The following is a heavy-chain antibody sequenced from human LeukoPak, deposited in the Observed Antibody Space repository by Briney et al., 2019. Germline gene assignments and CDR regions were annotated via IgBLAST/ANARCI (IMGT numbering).Heavy chain of an antibody. CDR3: AREADIVVVPAAIKYYYYYGMDV. CDR1: GYTFTSYG. CDR2: IIPIFGTA. J-gene: IGHJ6*04. V-gene: IGHV1-69*06. Sequence: SVKVSCKASGYTFTSYGISWVRQAPGQGLEWMGGIIPIFGTANYAQKFQGRVTITADKSTSTAYMELSSLRSEDTAVYYCAREADIVVVPAAIKYYYYYGMDVWGKGTTVTVSS. D-gene: IGHD2-2*02.